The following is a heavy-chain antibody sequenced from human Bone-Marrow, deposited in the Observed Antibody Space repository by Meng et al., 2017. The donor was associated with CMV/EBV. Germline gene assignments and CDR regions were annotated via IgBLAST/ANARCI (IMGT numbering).Heavy chain of an antibody. CDR1: GGFISISSYH. V-gene: IGHV4-39*06. Sequence: SETPSFTCTVFGGFISISSYHWGWIRQPPGKGLEWIGSFHYSGSTYYNPSIKSRVTISVDTSKNQFTLKLSSVTAADTAVYYCARDLISLITIFSYGSNGMDVWGQGTTVTVSS. D-gene: IGHD3-9*01. J-gene: IGHJ6*02. CDR2: FHYSGST. CDR3: ARDLISLITIFSYGSNGMDV.